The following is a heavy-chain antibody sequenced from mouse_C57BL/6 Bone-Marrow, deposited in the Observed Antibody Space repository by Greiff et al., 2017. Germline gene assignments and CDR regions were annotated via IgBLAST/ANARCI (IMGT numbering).Heavy chain of an antibody. J-gene: IGHJ1*03. CDR1: GYTFTSYW. D-gene: IGHD2-14*01. CDR2: IDPSDSYT. CDR3: ARWSYYGYDGPCWYFDV. V-gene: IGHV1-69*01. Sequence: QVQLKQSGAELVMPGASVKLSCKASGYTFTSYWMHWVKQRPGQGLEWIGEIDPSDSYTNYNQKFKGKSTLTVDKSSSTAYMQLSSLTSEDSAVYYCARWSYYGYDGPCWYFDVWGTGTTVTVSA.